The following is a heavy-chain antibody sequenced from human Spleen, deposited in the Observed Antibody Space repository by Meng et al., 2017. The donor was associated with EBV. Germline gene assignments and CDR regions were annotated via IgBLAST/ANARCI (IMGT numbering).Heavy chain of an antibody. CDR3: THSVSTVTHFDF. CDR1: GSSLNSRGVA. V-gene: IGHV2-5*02. J-gene: IGHJ4*02. Sequence: QTTLKKPGPTLLRPPQTLTVTCTFPGSSLNSRGVAVGWARQPPGKALEWLAMIFWDDDERYTTSLNSRLTITKDTSRNRVVLTMTNMAPVDTATYFCTHSVSTVTHFDFWGQGILVTVSS. D-gene: IGHD4-17*01. CDR2: IFWDDDE.